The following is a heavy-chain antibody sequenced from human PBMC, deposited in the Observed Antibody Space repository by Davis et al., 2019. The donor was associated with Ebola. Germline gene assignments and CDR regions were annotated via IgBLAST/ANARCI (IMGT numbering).Heavy chain of an antibody. J-gene: IGHJ4*02. Sequence: SETLSLTCAVSGGSISSGGYSWSWIRQPPGKGLEWIGYIYHSGSTYYNPSLKSRVTISVDRSKNQFSLKLSSVTAADTAVYYCARQIATGHYYFDYWGQGTLVTVSS. CDR1: GGSISSGGYS. CDR2: IYHSGST. D-gene: IGHD1-14*01. CDR3: ARQIATGHYYFDY. V-gene: IGHV4-30-2*01.